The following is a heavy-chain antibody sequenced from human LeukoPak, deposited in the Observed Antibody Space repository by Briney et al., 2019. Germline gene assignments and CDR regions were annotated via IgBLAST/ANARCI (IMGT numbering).Heavy chain of an antibody. D-gene: IGHD3-22*01. V-gene: IGHV1-2*02. CDR1: GDTFTGYY. CDR3: ARDAATMIVVVIHHDAFDI. J-gene: IGHJ3*02. CDR2: INPNSGGT. Sequence: ASVKVSCKASGDTFTGYYMHWVRQAPGQGLEWMEWINPNSGGTNYAQKFQGRVTMTRDTSISTAYMELSRLRSDDTAVYYCARDAATMIVVVIHHDAFDIWGQGTMVTVSS.